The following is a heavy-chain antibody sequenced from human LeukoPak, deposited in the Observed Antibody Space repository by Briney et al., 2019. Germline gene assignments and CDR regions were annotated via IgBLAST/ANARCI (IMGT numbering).Heavy chain of an antibody. CDR1: GGTFSSYA. V-gene: IGHV1-69*13. J-gene: IGHJ6*03. CDR3: ARAAQQLIFFYYMDV. D-gene: IGHD6-13*01. Sequence: ASVKVSCKASGGTFSSYAISWVRQAPGQGLEWMGGIIPIFGTANYAQKFQGRVTITADESTSTAYMELSILRSEETAMYYCARAAQQLIFFYYMDVWVKGTTVTVSS. CDR2: IIPIFGTA.